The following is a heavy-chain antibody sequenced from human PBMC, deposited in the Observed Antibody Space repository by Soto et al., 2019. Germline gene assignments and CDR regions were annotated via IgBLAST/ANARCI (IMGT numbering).Heavy chain of an antibody. CDR2: INHSGST. V-gene: IGHV4-34*01. CDR1: GGSFSGYY. Sequence: SETLSLTCAVYGGSFSGYYWSWIRQPPGKGLEWIGEINHSGSTNYNPSLKSRVTISVDTSKNQFSLKLRYVTAADTAVYYCARGLNYRNAFDIWGQGTMVTVSS. D-gene: IGHD1-1*01. J-gene: IGHJ3*02. CDR3: ARGLNYRNAFDI.